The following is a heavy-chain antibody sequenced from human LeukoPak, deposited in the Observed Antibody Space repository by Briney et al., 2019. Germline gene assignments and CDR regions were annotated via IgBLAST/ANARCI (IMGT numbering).Heavy chain of an antibody. Sequence: SETLSLTCAVYGGSFSGYYWSWIRQPPGKGPEWIGEINHSGSTNYNPSLKSRVTISVDTSKNQFSLKLSSVTAADTAVYYCARDKGLWALTGAPADDAFDIWGQGTMVTVSS. D-gene: IGHD1-26*01. CDR1: GGSFSGYY. J-gene: IGHJ3*02. CDR3: ARDKGLWALTGAPADDAFDI. V-gene: IGHV4-34*01. CDR2: INHSGST.